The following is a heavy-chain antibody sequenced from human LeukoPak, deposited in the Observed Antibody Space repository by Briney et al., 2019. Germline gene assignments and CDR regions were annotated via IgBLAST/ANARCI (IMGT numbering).Heavy chain of an antibody. CDR3: AREYYYDSSGYPLDY. CDR1: GGSISSDSYY. D-gene: IGHD3-22*01. CDR2: IYSSGST. Sequence: SETLSLTCTVSGGSISSDSYYWSWIRHPAGKGLEWIGRIYSSGSTNYNPSLKSRVTMSVDTSKNQFSLKLSSVTAADTAVYYCAREYYYDSSGYPLDYWGQGTLVTVSS. J-gene: IGHJ4*02. V-gene: IGHV4-61*02.